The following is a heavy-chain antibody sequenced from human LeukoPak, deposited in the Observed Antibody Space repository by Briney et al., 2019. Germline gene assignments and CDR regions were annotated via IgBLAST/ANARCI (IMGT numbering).Heavy chain of an antibody. D-gene: IGHD3-10*02. V-gene: IGHV3-30*04. CDR3: AELGITMIGGV. Sequence: GGSLRLSCAASGFTFSTYAVHWVRQAPGKGLEWVAVISDDGSKKYYADFVEGRFTISRDNSKNTLYLQMNSLRAEDTAVYYCAELGITMIGGVWGKGTTVTISS. CDR2: ISDDGSKK. J-gene: IGHJ6*04. CDR1: GFTFSTYA.